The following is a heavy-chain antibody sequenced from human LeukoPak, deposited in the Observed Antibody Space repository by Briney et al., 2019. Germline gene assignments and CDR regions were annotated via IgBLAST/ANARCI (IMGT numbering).Heavy chain of an antibody. J-gene: IGHJ4*02. V-gene: IGHV3-21*01. D-gene: IGHD2-2*01. CDR1: GFTFSSYS. CDR3: ARVNPSSASCYPFDY. CDR2: ISSSSYI. Sequence: SGGSLRLSCAASGFTFSSYSMNWVRQAPGKGLEWVSSISSSSYIYYADSVKGRFTISRDNAKNSLYLQMNSLRAEDTAVYYCARVNPSSASCYPFDYWGQGTLVTVSS.